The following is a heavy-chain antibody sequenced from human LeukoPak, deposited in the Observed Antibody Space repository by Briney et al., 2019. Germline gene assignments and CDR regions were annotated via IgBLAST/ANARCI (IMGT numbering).Heavy chain of an antibody. J-gene: IGHJ5*02. V-gene: IGHV3-21*01. D-gene: IGHD2-15*01. CDR1: GFTFSSYS. Sequence: PGGSLRLSCAASGFTFSSYSMNWVRQAPGEGLEWVSSISSSSRYIYYADSVRGRFTISRDNAKNSLYLQMNTLRAEDTAVYYCAREGLPDSLDLWGQGTLVTVSS. CDR2: ISSSSRYI. CDR3: AREGLPDSLDL.